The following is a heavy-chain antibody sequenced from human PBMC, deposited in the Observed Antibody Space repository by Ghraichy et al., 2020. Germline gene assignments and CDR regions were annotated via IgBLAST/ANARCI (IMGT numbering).Heavy chain of an antibody. CDR3: ARKVGMYAAIVKGYNYAMDV. J-gene: IGHJ6*02. CDR2: ITHDGSNK. D-gene: IGHD2-8*01. V-gene: IGHV3-30-3*01. Sequence: GGSLRLSCAASGFTLSSYPMHWVRHSPGKGPEWVAAITHDGSNKFYADSVKGRFTISRDNSENTLYLEMNSLRPEDTAVYYCARKVGMYAAIVKGYNYAMDVWGQGTAVTVS. CDR1: GFTLSSYP.